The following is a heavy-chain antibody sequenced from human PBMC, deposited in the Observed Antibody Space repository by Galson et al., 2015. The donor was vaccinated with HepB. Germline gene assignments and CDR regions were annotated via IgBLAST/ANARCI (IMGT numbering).Heavy chain of an antibody. V-gene: IGHV3-30*04. CDR3: AREGVYGSGSYYALGLVY. D-gene: IGHD3-10*01. CDR2: ISYDGSNK. J-gene: IGHJ4*02. Sequence: SLRLSCAASGFTFSSYAMHWVRQAPGKGLEWVAVISYDGSNKYYADSVKGRFTISRDNSKNTLYLQMNSLRAEDTAVYYCAREGVYGSGSYYALGLVYWGQGTLVTVSS. CDR1: GFTFSSYA.